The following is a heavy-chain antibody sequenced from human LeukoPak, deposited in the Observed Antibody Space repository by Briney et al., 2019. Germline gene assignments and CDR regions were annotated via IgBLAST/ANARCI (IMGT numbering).Heavy chain of an antibody. J-gene: IGHJ3*02. V-gene: IGHV4-59*12. D-gene: IGHD3-16*01. CDR1: GGSISSFY. CDR3: TRARDAFTRKSTFDI. CDR2: IYYSGST. Sequence: SETLSLTCTVSGGSISSFYWNWIRQPPGRGLEWIGYIYYSGSTNYNPSLKSRVTISVDASKNQFSLKLSSVTPEDTAVYYCTRARDAFTRKSTFDIWGQGTMVTVSS.